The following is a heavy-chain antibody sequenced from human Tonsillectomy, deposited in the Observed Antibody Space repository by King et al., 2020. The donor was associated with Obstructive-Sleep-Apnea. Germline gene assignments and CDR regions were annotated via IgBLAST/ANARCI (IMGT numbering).Heavy chain of an antibody. J-gene: IGHJ4*02. V-gene: IGHV3-30*18. CDR3: AKYEHSGGSAWYPLDY. D-gene: IGHD6-19*01. Sequence: VQLVESGGGVVQPGRSLRLSCAASGFTFTNYGMPWVRQAPGKGLEWVAVISFDGHNKFYTDSVQGRFIISRANSKNTLYLQMNSLRVEDTAMYFCAKYEHSGGSAWYPLDYWGQGILVTVSS. CDR1: GFTFTNYG. CDR2: ISFDGHNK.